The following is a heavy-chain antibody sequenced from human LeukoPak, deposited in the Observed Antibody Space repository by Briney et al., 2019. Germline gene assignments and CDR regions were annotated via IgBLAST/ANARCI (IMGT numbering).Heavy chain of an antibody. Sequence: SETLSLTCAVYTGSFSGYYWSWIRQSPEKGLEWIGEVNHGGDTNYNPSLRSRVTISLDTSKNHFSLKLRSVTAADTAIYNCARAAWNGGGGFDPWGQGTLVTVSS. CDR3: ARAAWNGGGGFDP. D-gene: IGHD3-16*01. J-gene: IGHJ5*02. V-gene: IGHV4-34*01. CDR2: VNHGGDT. CDR1: TGSFSGYY.